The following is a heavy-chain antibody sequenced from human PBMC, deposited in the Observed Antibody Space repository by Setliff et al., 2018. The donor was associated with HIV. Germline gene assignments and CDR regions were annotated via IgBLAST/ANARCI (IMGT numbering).Heavy chain of an antibody. V-gene: IGHV1-18*03. CDR2: MSTDNGNT. CDR1: GYSFSSYG. J-gene: IGHJ3*02. D-gene: IGHD1-20*01. CDR3: ARMRGGHNIREGAFDI. Sequence: ASVKVSCKASGYSFSSYGIGWVRLAPGQGLEWMGWMSTDNGNTNYAQKVQGRVTMTTDTGTRTAYMELRSLRSDDMAMYYCARMRGGHNIREGAFDIWGQGTMVTVSS.